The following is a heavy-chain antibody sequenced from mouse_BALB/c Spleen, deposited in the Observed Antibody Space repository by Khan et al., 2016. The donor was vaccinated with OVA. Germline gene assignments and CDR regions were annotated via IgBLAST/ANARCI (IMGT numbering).Heavy chain of an antibody. D-gene: IGHD2-3*01. CDR2: ISSSGST. J-gene: IGHJ4*01. V-gene: IGHV3-2*02. CDR1: GYSITSDYA. Sequence: VQLQESGPGLVKPSQSLSLTCTVTGYSITSDYAWNWIRQFPGNKLEWMGYISSSGSTNYNPALKSRISITRDTSKNQFFLQLNSVTIEDTATYYCARDGSRYNYAMDYWGQGTSVTVSS. CDR3: ARDGSRYNYAMDY.